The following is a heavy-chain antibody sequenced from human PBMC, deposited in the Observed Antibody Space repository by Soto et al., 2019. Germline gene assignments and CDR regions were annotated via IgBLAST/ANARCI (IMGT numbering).Heavy chain of an antibody. CDR1: GFTFSSYS. Sequence: GGSLRLSCAASGFTFSSYSMNWVRQAPGKGLEWVSYISSSSSTIYYADSVKGRFTISRDNAKNSLYLQMNSLRAEDTAVYYWARDIVQGAGHYYYYYYRNVGGKGPRVTVS. CDR2: ISSSSSTI. V-gene: IGHV3-48*01. J-gene: IGHJ6*03. D-gene: IGHD1-1*01. CDR3: ARDIVQGAGHYYYYYYRNV.